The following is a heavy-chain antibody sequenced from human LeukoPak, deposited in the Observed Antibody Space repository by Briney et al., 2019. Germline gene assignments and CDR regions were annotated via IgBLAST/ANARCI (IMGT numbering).Heavy chain of an antibody. CDR3: ARSWLDGSGSYCCAFDI. D-gene: IGHD3-10*01. CDR2: IYSGGST. CDR1: RFTFSSYG. V-gene: IGHV3-66*01. Sequence: GRSLRLSCAASRFTFSSYGMHWVRQAPGKGLEWVSVIYSGGSTYYADSVKGRFTISRDNSKNTLYLQMNSLRAEDTAVYYCARSWLDGSGSYCCAFDIWGQGTMVTVSS. J-gene: IGHJ3*02.